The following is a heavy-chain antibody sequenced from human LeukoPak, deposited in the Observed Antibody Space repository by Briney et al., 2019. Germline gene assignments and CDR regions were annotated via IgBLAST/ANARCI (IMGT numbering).Heavy chain of an antibody. Sequence: SETLSLTCAVYGGSFSGYYWSWIRQPPGKGLEWIGEINHSESTNYNPSLKSRVTISVDTSKNQFSLKLSSVTAADTAVYYCARVSSGWYSLDYWGQGTLVTVSS. D-gene: IGHD6-19*01. V-gene: IGHV4-34*01. J-gene: IGHJ4*02. CDR1: GGSFSGYY. CDR2: INHSEST. CDR3: ARVSSGWYSLDY.